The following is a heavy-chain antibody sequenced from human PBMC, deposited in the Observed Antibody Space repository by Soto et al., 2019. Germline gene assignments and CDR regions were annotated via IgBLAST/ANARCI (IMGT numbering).Heavy chain of an antibody. Sequence: ASVKVSCKTSGYTFTKYTIHWVRQAPGQRLEWMGWINAGNGNTEYSQKFQGRVTITRDTSASTAYMELSSLRSEDTAVYYCARYSSSSGWFDPWGQGTLVTVSS. CDR3: ARYSSSSGWFDP. D-gene: IGHD6-6*01. J-gene: IGHJ5*02. V-gene: IGHV1-3*01. CDR1: GYTFTKYT. CDR2: INAGNGNT.